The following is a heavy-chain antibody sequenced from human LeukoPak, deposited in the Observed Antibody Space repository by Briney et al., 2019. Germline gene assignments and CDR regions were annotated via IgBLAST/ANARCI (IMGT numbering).Heavy chain of an antibody. CDR1: GFTFSSYS. CDR2: ISGSGGST. V-gene: IGHV3-23*01. Sequence: ESGGSLRLSCAASGFTFSSYSMNWVRQAPGKGLEWVSAISGSGGSTYYADSVKGRFTISRDNSKNTLYLQMNRLRAEDTAVYYCAKDYRKIAAAGYFDYWGQGTLVTVSS. D-gene: IGHD6-13*01. CDR3: AKDYRKIAAAGYFDY. J-gene: IGHJ4*02.